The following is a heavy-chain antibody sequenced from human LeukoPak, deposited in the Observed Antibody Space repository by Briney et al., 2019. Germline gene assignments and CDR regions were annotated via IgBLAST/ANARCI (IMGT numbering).Heavy chain of an antibody. Sequence: GGSLRLSCAASGFTFSSHAMSWVRQAPGKGLEWVSAISGSGGSTYYADSVKGRFTISRDKSKNTLYLQMNSLRAEDTAVYYCAKGLAVAGHFDYWGQGTLVTVSS. CDR2: ISGSGGST. V-gene: IGHV3-23*01. CDR1: GFTFSSHA. J-gene: IGHJ4*02. D-gene: IGHD6-19*01. CDR3: AKGLAVAGHFDY.